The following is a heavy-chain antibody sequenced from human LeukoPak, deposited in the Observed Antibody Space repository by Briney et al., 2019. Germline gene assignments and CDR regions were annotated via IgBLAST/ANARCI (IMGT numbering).Heavy chain of an antibody. D-gene: IGHD5-18*01. CDR2: IKTKTNGGTA. Sequence: GGSLRLSCAASGFTFSNAWMSWVRRAPGKGLDWVGRIKTKTNGGTADYSPPVKGRFTISRDDSKNTLYLQMNSLKTDDIAVYYCATEGFTYGYHGIDIWGQGTIVTVSS. V-gene: IGHV3-15*01. J-gene: IGHJ3*02. CDR3: ATEGFTYGYHGIDI. CDR1: GFTFSNAW.